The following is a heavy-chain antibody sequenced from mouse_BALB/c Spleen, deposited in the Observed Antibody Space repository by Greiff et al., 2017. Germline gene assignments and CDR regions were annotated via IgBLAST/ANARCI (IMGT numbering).Heavy chain of an antibody. J-gene: IGHJ4*01. CDR2: IHPNSDNT. D-gene: IGHD4-1*01. V-gene: IGHV1S14*01. Sequence: QVQLQQSGAELVRPGSSVKISCKASGYAFSSYWMNWVKQRPGQGLEWIGEIHPNSDNTNYNENFKGKATLTVDTSSSTAYVDLSSLTSEDSAVYYCARRGLGRLAMDYWGQGTSVTVSS. CDR3: ARRGLGRLAMDY. CDR1: GYAFSSYW.